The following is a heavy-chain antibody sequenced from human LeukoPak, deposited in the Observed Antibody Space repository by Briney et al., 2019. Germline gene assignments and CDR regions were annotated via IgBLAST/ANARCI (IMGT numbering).Heavy chain of an antibody. Sequence: SETLSLICPVSGGSISSYWWSWIRQPAGKGLEFIGRIYTTGRTNYNPSLKSRVSMSVDTSKNEFSLELRSVTAADTAVYYCAKGPGYSSGWYLYWGQGTLVTVSS. CDR1: GGSISSYW. D-gene: IGHD6-19*01. V-gene: IGHV4-4*07. J-gene: IGHJ4*02. CDR2: IYTTGRT. CDR3: AKGPGYSSGWYLY.